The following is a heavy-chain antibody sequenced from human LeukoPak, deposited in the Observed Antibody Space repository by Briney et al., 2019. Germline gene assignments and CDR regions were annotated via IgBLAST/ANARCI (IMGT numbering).Heavy chain of an antibody. Sequence: SETLSLTCTVSGASISSYYWSWIRQPAGKGLEWIGRMYNSGSTNYNPSLKSRVTMSVDTSKNQFSLKLISVTAADTAVYYCARDLYSYGQPDAFDIWGQGTMVTVSS. D-gene: IGHD5-18*01. J-gene: IGHJ3*02. CDR2: MYNSGST. CDR1: GASISSYY. CDR3: ARDLYSYGQPDAFDI. V-gene: IGHV4-4*07.